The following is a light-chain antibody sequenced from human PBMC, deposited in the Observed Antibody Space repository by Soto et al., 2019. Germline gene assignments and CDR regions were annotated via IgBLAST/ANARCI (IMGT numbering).Light chain of an antibody. V-gene: IGLV2-11*01. J-gene: IGLJ1*01. CDR1: SGDVGGYNF. CDR2: DVY. CDR3: CSYAGTYSYV. Sequence: QSVLTQPRSVSGSPGQSVTISCTGTSGDVGGYNFVSWYQHHPGKAPKPIIYDVYKRPSGVPDRFSASKSGNTASLTISGLQAEDEADYYCCSYAGTYSYVFGPGTKVTVL.